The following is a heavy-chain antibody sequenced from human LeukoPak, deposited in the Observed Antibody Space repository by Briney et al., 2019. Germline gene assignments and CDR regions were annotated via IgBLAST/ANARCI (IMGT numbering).Heavy chain of an antibody. Sequence: GGSLRLSCAASGFTFSSYGMHWVRQAPGKGLEWVANIKQDGTEKYYVDSVKGRFTISRDNAKNSLYLQMNSLRAEDTAVYYCARVSGPYYYYYMDVWGKGTTVTISS. D-gene: IGHD5/OR15-5a*01. CDR3: ARVSGPYYYYYMDV. CDR1: GFTFSSYG. V-gene: IGHV3-7*01. CDR2: IKQDGTEK. J-gene: IGHJ6*03.